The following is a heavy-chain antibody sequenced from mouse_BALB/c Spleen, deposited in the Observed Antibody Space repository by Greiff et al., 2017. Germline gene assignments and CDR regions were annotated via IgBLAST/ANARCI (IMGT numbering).Heavy chain of an antibody. CDR2: IYPGNVNT. CDR1: GYTFTSYY. Sequence: QVQLQQSGPELVKPGASVRISCKASGYTFTSYYIHWVKQRPGQGLEWIGWIYPGNVNTKYNEKFKGKATLTADKSSSTAYMQLSSLTSEDSAVYYCTRSYYGSSYRYAMDYWGQGTSVTVSS. J-gene: IGHJ4*01. D-gene: IGHD1-1*01. CDR3: TRSYYGSSYRYAMDY. V-gene: IGHV1S56*01.